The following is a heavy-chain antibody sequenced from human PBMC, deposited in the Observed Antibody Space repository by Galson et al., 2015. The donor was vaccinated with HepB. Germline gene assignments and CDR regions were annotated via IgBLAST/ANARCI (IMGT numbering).Heavy chain of an antibody. J-gene: IGHJ4*02. V-gene: IGHV3-23*01. D-gene: IGHD6-13*01. CDR1: RFTFTNYA. Sequence: SLRLSCAASRFTFTNYAMSWVRQAPGKGLEWVSGISGSGGSTYYGDSVKGRFTISRDNSRNRLYLQMNSLRAEDTAVYYCAKGELVFWYFDSWGQGTLVTVSS. CDR3: AKGELVFWYFDS. CDR2: ISGSGGST.